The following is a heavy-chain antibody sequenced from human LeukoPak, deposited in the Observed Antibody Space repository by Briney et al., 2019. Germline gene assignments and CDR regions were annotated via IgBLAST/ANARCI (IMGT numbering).Heavy chain of an antibody. CDR2: IKQGGSEK. V-gene: IGHV3-7*01. J-gene: IGHJ3*02. Sequence: PGGSLRLSCAASGFTFSSYWMSWVRQAPGKGLEWVANIKQGGSEKYYVDSVKGRFTISRDNAKNSLYLQMNSLRAEDTAVYYCARVTGAVAGTAFDIWGQGTMVTVSS. CDR1: GFTFSSYW. CDR3: ARVTGAVAGTAFDI. D-gene: IGHD6-19*01.